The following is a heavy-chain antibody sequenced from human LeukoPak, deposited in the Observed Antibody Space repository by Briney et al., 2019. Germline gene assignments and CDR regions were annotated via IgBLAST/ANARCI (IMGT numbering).Heavy chain of an antibody. V-gene: IGHV3-53*01. Sequence: PGGSLRLSCAASGFTLSSNYMSWVRQAPGKGLEWVSVIYSGGSTYYADSVMGRFTIPRDNSKNTLYLQMNSLRAEDTAVYYCATARIAAARYFDLWGRGTLVTVSS. CDR1: GFTLSSNY. J-gene: IGHJ2*01. D-gene: IGHD6-13*01. CDR3: ATARIAAARYFDL. CDR2: IYSGGST.